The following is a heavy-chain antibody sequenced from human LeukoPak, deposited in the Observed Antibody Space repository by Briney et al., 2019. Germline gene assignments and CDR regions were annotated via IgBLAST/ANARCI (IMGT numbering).Heavy chain of an antibody. CDR3: ARGPGSGSYFAWFDT. J-gene: IGHJ5*02. V-gene: IGHV4-34*01. Sequence: SSETVSLTCAVYSGSFSGYYWSWIRQPPGKGLEWIGEINQSGSTKYNPSLESRVTISVDTSKNQFSLKLTSMTAADTVVYYCARGPGSGSYFAWFDTWGQGALVTVSS. CDR2: INQSGST. D-gene: IGHD3-10*01. CDR1: SGSFSGYY.